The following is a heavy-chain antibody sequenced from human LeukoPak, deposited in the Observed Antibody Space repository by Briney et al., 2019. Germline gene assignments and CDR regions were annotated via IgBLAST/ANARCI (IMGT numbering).Heavy chain of an antibody. J-gene: IGHJ4*02. V-gene: IGHV3-33*01. CDR2: IWYDGSNK. CDR3: ARDMTDCSSTSCFTFDY. CDR1: GFTFSSYG. Sequence: GGSLRLSCAASGFTFSSYGMHWVRQAPGKGLEWVAVIWYDGSNKYYADSVKGRFTISRDNSKNTLYLQMNSLRAEDTAVYYCARDMTDCSSTSCFTFDYWGQGTLVTVSS. D-gene: IGHD2-2*01.